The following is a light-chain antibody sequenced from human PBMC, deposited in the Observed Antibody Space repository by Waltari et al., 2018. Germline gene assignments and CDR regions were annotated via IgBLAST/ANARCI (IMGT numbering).Light chain of an antibody. CDR2: LAS. Sequence: DIVTTQSPDSLAVSLGERATINGKSSKSVWHSPNNMNYLTWYQQKPGQPPKPLISLASIREPGVPDRFSGSGSGTDFTLTISSLQAEDVAVYYCQQYYKTPQTFGQGTKVEIK. CDR1: KSVWHSPNNMNY. J-gene: IGKJ1*01. CDR3: QQYYKTPQT. V-gene: IGKV4-1*01.